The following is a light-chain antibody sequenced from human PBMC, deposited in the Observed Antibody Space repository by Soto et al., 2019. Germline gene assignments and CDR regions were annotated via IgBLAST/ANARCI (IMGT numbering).Light chain of an antibody. Sequence: AIRMTKSPSSLSASPGDRVTITCRASQGISSYLAWYQQKPGKAPKLLIYAASTLQSGVPSRFSGSGSGTDFTLTISCLQSEDFATYYCQQYYSYPFTFGPGTKVDIK. CDR3: QQYYSYPFT. CDR2: AAS. J-gene: IGKJ3*01. V-gene: IGKV1-8*01. CDR1: QGISSY.